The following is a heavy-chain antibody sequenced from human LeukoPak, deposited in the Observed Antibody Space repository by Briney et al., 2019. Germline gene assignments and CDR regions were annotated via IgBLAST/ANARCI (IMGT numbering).Heavy chain of an antibody. CDR2: IYSGGST. Sequence: GGSLRLSCAASGFTFSSNYMSWVRQAPGKGLEWVSVIYSGGSTYYADSVKGRFTISRDNSKNTLYLQMNSLRAEDTAVYYCARSYCGGDCYGAPDYWGQGTLVTVSS. J-gene: IGHJ4*02. CDR1: GFTFSSNY. V-gene: IGHV3-66*01. CDR3: ARSYCGGDCYGAPDY. D-gene: IGHD2-21*02.